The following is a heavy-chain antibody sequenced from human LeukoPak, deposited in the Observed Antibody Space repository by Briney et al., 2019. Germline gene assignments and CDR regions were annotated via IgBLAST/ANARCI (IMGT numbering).Heavy chain of an antibody. CDR2: ISDSGGST. D-gene: IGHD2-15*01. CDR1: GFPFSSYA. CDR3: VRGYSFGPYGMVF. J-gene: IGHJ6*02. V-gene: IGHV3-64D*09. Sequence: GGSLRLSCSASGFPFSSYAMHWVRQAPGKGLEYVSAISDSGGSTYYADSVKGRFTISRDNSKNTLYLQMSSLRAEDTAVYFCVRGYSFGPYGMVFWGQGTTVTVSS.